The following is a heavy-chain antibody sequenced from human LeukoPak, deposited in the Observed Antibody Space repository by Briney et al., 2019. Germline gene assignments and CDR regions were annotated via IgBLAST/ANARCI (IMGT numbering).Heavy chain of an antibody. V-gene: IGHV6-1*01. CDR2: TYYRSTWYN. Sequence: SQTLSLTCAISGDSVSSNSVTWNWIRQSPSRGLEWLGRTYYRSTWYNDYAVSVRGRITVNPDTSKNQFSLHLNSVTPEDTAVYYCARRLAQYDCFDPWGQGSLVTVSS. D-gene: IGHD3-9*01. J-gene: IGHJ5*02. CDR1: GDSVSSNSVT. CDR3: ARRLAQYDCFDP.